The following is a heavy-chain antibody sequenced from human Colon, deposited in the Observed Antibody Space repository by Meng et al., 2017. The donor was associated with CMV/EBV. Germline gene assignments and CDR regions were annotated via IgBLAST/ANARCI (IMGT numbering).Heavy chain of an antibody. J-gene: IGHJ6*02. CDR2: IDWSGRST. D-gene: IGHD1-14*01. CDR1: GFNFADYG. V-gene: IGHV3-20*04. CDR3: SANRGAHYYYYAMDV. Sequence: GGSLRLSCEGSGFNFADYGMNWVRQAPGKGLEWVAGIDWSGRSTVYADSVKGRFTISRDNTKNSLYLQLDSLRAEDTAFYYCSANRGAHYYYYAMDVWGQGTTVTVSS.